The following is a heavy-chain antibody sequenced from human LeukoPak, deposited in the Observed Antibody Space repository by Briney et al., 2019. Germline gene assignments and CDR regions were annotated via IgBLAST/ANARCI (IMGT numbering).Heavy chain of an antibody. V-gene: IGHV4-59*08. CDR2: IYYSGST. Sequence: SETLSLTCTVSGGSISSYYWSWIRQPPGKGLEWIGYIYYSGSTNYNPSLKSRVTISVDTSKNQFSLKLSSVTAADTAVYYCARHQLPYSSSWYLDYWGQGTLVTVSS. J-gene: IGHJ4*02. D-gene: IGHD6-13*01. CDR3: ARHQLPYSSSWYLDY. CDR1: GGSISSYY.